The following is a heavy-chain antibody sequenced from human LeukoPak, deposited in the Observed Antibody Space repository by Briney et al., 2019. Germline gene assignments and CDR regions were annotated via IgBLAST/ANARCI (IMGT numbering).Heavy chain of an antibody. V-gene: IGHV4-34*01. J-gene: IGHJ4*02. CDR1: GGSFSGYY. Sequence: SETLSLTCAVSGGSFSGYYWSWIRQPPGKGLEWIGEIKHSGSTNYNPSLKSRVTISVDTSKNQFSLKLSSVTAAETAVYYCARESIYSDYWGQGTLVTVSS. D-gene: IGHD6-6*01. CDR2: IKHSGST. CDR3: ARESIYSDY.